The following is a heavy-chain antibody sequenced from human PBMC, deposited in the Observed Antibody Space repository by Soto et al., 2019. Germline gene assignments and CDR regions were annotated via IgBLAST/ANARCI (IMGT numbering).Heavy chain of an antibody. CDR2: ISGSGGST. D-gene: IGHD6-13*01. CDR3: ARCNPGIAAAGTADGMDV. CDR1: GFTFSSYA. Sequence: PGGSLRLSCAASGFTFSSYAMSWVRQAPGKGLEWVSAISGSGGSTCYADSVKGRFTISRDNAKNTLYLQMNSLRAEDTAVYYCARCNPGIAAAGTADGMDVWGQGTTVTVSS. J-gene: IGHJ6*02. V-gene: IGHV3-23*01.